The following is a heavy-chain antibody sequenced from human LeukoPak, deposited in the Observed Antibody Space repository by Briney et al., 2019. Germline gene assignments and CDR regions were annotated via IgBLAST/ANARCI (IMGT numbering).Heavy chain of an antibody. J-gene: IGHJ4*02. Sequence: GGSLTLSCTASGVTLSGSHMHWVRQPPGKGLEWVGHIRRNYETAYGASVKGRFTISRDDSKNMEYLHMNSLRGADTAFYFCARQTNSCHDYWGQGTLVTVSS. V-gene: IGHV3-73*01. D-gene: IGHD2-2*01. CDR3: ARQTNSCHDY. CDR1: GVTLSGSH. CDR2: IRRNYET.